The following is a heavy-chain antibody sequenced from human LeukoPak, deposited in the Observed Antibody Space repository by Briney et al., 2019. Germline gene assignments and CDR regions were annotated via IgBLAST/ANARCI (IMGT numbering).Heavy chain of an antibody. Sequence: GGSLRLSCAASGFTFSSYWMTWVRQAPGKGLEWVAFIRYDGSNKYYADSVKGRFTISRDNSKNTLYLQMNSLRAEDTAVYYCARGVGLQLDYWGQGTLVTVSS. J-gene: IGHJ4*02. D-gene: IGHD5-24*01. CDR3: ARGVGLQLDY. V-gene: IGHV3-30*02. CDR2: IRYDGSNK. CDR1: GFTFSSYW.